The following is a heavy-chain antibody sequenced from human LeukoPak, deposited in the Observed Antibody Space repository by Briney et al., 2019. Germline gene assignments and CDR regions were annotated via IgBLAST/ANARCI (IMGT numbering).Heavy chain of an antibody. CDR1: GFTFDDYA. J-gene: IGHJ4*02. V-gene: IGHV3-49*03. CDR2: IRSKSYGGTA. CDR3: TRDGYYGDYYIPGAY. D-gene: IGHD4-17*01. Sequence: PGRSLRLSCTASGFTFDDYAVNWFRQPPGKGLEWVTFIRSKSYGGTAEYAASVKDRFTLSRDDSKRTAYLQMNSLKIEDTAVYYCTRDGYYGDYYIPGAYXGQGTLVTVSS.